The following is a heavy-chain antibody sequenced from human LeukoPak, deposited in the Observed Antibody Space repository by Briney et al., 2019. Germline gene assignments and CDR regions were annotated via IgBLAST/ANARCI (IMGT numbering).Heavy chain of an antibody. D-gene: IGHD3-22*01. J-gene: IGHJ4*02. Sequence: GSLRLSCAASGFTVSSNYMSWVRQAPGKGLEWVSVIYSGGSTYYADSVKGRFTISRDNSKNTVDLQMNSLRAEDTAVYYCARGHDYDSSVAYWGQGTPVTVSS. V-gene: IGHV3-66*01. CDR2: IYSGGST. CDR1: GFTVSSNY. CDR3: ARGHDYDSSVAY.